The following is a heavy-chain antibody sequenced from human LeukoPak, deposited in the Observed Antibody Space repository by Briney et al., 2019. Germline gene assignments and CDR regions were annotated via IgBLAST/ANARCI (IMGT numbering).Heavy chain of an antibody. V-gene: IGHV3-74*01. J-gene: IGHJ4*02. CDR3: ARGPPAGTLDY. Sequence: GGSLRLSCAASGFTFSSYWMHWVRQAPGKGLVWVSRINSDGSSTNYADSVKGRFTISRDNAKNTLYLQMNSLRAEDTAVYYCARGPPAGTLDYWGQGTLVTVSP. CDR1: GFTFSSYW. D-gene: IGHD6-19*01. CDR2: INSDGSST.